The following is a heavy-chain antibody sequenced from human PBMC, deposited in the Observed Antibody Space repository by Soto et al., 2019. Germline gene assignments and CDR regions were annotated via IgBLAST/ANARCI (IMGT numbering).Heavy chain of an antibody. D-gene: IGHD2-2*03. Sequence: ETLRLSCEASGFTLGSYWMNWVRQAPGKGLEWVANIKQDGGEKYYVDSVKGRFTISRDNAKRSLYLQMNILTAEDTAVYYCAREYGGYRNWYFDLWGRGTPVTVSS. V-gene: IGHV3-7*03. J-gene: IGHJ2*01. CDR2: IKQDGGEK. CDR3: AREYGGYRNWYFDL. CDR1: GFTLGSYW.